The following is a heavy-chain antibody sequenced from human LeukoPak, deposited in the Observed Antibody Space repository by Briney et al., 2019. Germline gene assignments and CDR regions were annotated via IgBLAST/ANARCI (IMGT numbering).Heavy chain of an antibody. CDR2: ISSSSSYI. V-gene: IGHV3-21*01. D-gene: IGHD3-22*01. CDR3: ARDGVSDYYDSSGYDY. CDR1: GFTFSSYS. Sequence: GGSLRLSCAASGFTFSSYSMNWVRQAPGKGLEWVSSISSSSSYIYYADSVKGRFTISRDNAKNSLYLQMYSLRAEDTAVYYCARDGVSDYYDSSGYDYWGQGTLVTVSS. J-gene: IGHJ4*02.